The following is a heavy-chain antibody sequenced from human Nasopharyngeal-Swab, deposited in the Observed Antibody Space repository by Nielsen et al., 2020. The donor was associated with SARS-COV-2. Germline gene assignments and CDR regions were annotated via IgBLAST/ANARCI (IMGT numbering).Heavy chain of an antibody. D-gene: IGHD2-2*01. V-gene: IGHV3-7*01. Sequence: GESLKISCAASGFTFSSYWMSWVRQAPGKGLQWVAHIKQGGSEQYYVDSVKGRFTISRDNAKNSLYLQMNSLRAEDTAIYYCARYCSTTSCPRSFDYWDQGALVTVSS. CDR2: IKQGGSEQ. CDR3: ARYCSTTSCPRSFDY. J-gene: IGHJ4*02. CDR1: GFTFSSYW.